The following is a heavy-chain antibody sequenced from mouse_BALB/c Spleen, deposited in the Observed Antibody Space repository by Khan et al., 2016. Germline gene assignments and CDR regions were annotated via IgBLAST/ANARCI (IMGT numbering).Heavy chain of an antibody. J-gene: IGHJ3*01. CDR2: IYPGDGDT. CDR3: ARRAARATGFAY. CDR1: GYTFTSYW. V-gene: IGHV1-87*01. D-gene: IGHD3-1*01. Sequence: QFQLVQSGAELARPGASVKLSCKASGYTFTSYWMQWVKQRPGQGLEWIGAIYPGDGDTRYTQKFKGKATLTADKSSSTAYMQLSSLASEDSAVYYCARRAARATGFAYWGQGTLVTVSA.